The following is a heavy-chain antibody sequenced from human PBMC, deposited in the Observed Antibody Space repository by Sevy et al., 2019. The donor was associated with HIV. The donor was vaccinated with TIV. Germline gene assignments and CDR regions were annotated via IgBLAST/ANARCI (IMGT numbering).Heavy chain of an antibody. Sequence: SETLPLTCAVSGGSISSRNWWIWVRQPPGKGLEWIGEIYHSGSTNYNSSLKSRVTISIDKSKNQISLKLSSVSAADTAVYYCARVSDASGRKMDVWGQGTTVTVSS. CDR3: ARVSDASGRKMDV. D-gene: IGHD3-10*01. CDR1: GGSISSRNW. CDR2: IYHSGST. V-gene: IGHV4-4*02. J-gene: IGHJ6*02.